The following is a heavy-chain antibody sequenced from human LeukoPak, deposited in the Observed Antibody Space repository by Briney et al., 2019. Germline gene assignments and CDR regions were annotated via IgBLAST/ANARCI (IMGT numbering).Heavy chain of an antibody. CDR3: AKDHRNDFWSGFHA. D-gene: IGHD3-3*01. CDR2: IRYDGSNK. J-gene: IGHJ5*02. Sequence: GGSLRLSCAASGFTFSSYGMHWVRQAPGKGLEWVAFIRYDGSNKYYADSVKGRFTISRDNSKNTLYLQMNSLTAEDRAVYYCAKDHRNDFWSGFHAWGQGTLVTVP. CDR1: GFTFSSYG. V-gene: IGHV3-30*02.